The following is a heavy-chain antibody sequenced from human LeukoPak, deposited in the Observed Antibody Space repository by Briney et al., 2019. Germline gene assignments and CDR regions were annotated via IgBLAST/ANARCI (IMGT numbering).Heavy chain of an antibody. D-gene: IGHD3-22*01. CDR3: ARDPRYYYDSSGIPGWFDP. CDR1: GYSISSGYY. Sequence: KPSETLSLTCTVSGYSISSGYYWGWIRQPPGKGLEWIGSICHSGSTYYNPSLKSRVTISVDTSKNQFSLKLSSVTAADTAVYYCARDPRYYYDSSGIPGWFDPWGQGTLVTVSS. V-gene: IGHV4-38-2*02. CDR2: ICHSGST. J-gene: IGHJ5*02.